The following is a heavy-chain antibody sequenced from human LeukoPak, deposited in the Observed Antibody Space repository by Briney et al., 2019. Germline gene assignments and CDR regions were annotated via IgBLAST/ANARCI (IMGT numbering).Heavy chain of an antibody. V-gene: IGHV3-23*01. D-gene: IGHD6-25*01. CDR2: INNGGGYT. J-gene: IGHJ4*02. CDR3: ARDNYGSDSH. Sequence: GGSLRLSCAASGFTFGTYGMSWVRQAPGKGLEWVSTINNGGGYTYYTDSVKGRFAISRDNSNNMLYLQMNSLRAEDTAVYCCARDNYGSDSHWGQGTLVTVSS. CDR1: GFTFGTYG.